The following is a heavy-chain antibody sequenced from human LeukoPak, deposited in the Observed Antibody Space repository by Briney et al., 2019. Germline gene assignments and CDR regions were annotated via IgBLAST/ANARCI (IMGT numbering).Heavy chain of an antibody. J-gene: IGHJ4*02. CDR2: ISSNGGST. D-gene: IGHD7-27*01. CDR1: GFTFSTYA. V-gene: IGHV3-64*01. CDR3: ARLKGATGGFDY. Sequence: WGSLRLSCAASGFTFSTYAMHWVRQAPGKGLEHVSAISSNGGSTYYANSVKGRFTISRDNSKNTLYLQMGSLRAEDMAVYYCARLKGATGGFDYWGRASLATVSS.